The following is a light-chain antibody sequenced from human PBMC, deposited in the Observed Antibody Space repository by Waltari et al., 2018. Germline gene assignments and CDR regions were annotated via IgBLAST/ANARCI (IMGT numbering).Light chain of an antibody. CDR3: QQYNSYYT. J-gene: IGKJ2*01. Sequence: VIWMTQSPSLLSASPGDRVTITCRMSQGISTYLAWYQQKPGRAPDLLIYGASILHSGVPSRFSGSGSGTEFTLTISSLQPDDFATYYCQQYNSYYTFGQGTKLEIK. V-gene: IGKV1D-8*03. CDR2: GAS. CDR1: QGISTY.